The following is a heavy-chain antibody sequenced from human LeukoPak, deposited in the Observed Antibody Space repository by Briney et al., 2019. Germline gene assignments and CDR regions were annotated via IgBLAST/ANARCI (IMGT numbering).Heavy chain of an antibody. J-gene: IGHJ4*02. V-gene: IGHV3-21*01. Sequence: PGGSLRLSCAASGFTFSSYSMNWVRQAPGKGLEWVSSISSSSSYIYYADSVKGRFTISRDNAKNSLYLQMNSLRAEDTAVYYCARGGHRAVAGTFDYWGQGTLVTVSS. CDR1: GFTFSSYS. CDR2: ISSSSSYI. D-gene: IGHD6-19*01. CDR3: ARGGHRAVAGTFDY.